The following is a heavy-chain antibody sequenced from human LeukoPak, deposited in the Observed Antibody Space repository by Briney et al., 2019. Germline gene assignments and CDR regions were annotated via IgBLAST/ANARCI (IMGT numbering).Heavy chain of an antibody. CDR3: AGDKYSSSSLYNWFDP. Sequence: ASVKVSCKASGGTFSSYAISWVRQAPGQGLEWMGRIIPILGIANYAQKFQGRVTITADKSTSTAYMELSSLRSEDTAVYYCAGDKYSSSSLYNWFDPWGQGTLVTVSS. CDR2: IIPILGIA. D-gene: IGHD6-6*01. J-gene: IGHJ5*02. V-gene: IGHV1-69*04. CDR1: GGTFSSYA.